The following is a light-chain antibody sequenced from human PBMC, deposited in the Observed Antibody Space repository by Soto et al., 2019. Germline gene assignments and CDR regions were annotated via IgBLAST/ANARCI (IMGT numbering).Light chain of an antibody. CDR1: QSVSSY. CDR2: DAS. Sequence: EIVLTQSPATLSLSPGEKATLSCRASQSVSSYLAWYQRKPGQAPRLLIYDASNRATGIPARFSGSGSGTDFTLTISSLEPEDFADYYCQQRSNWQFSFGPGTKVDIK. J-gene: IGKJ3*01. V-gene: IGKV3-11*01. CDR3: QQRSNWQFS.